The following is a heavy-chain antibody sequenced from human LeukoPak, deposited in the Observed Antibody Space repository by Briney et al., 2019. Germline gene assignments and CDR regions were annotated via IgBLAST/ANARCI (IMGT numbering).Heavy chain of an antibody. CDR1: GFTFSSYG. CDR2: IWYDGSNK. CDR3: ARSDGYGDYVVHY. Sequence: GGSLRLSCAASGFTFSSYGMHWVSQAPGKGLEWVAVIWYDGSNKYYADSVKGRFTISRDNSKNTLYLQMNSLRAEDTAVYYCARSDGYGDYVVHYWGQGTLVTVSS. V-gene: IGHV3-33*01. J-gene: IGHJ4*02. D-gene: IGHD4-17*01.